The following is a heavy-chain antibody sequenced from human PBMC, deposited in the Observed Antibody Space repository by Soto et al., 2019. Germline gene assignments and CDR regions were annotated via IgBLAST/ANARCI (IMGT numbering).Heavy chain of an antibody. CDR1: GGSITRSSYY. CDR3: ARVAAVVGASRYWYFDL. D-gene: IGHD2-15*01. CDR2: IDYRGNI. J-gene: IGHJ2*01. V-gene: IGHV4-39*01. Sequence: QLHLQESGPGLVEPSETLSLTCAVSGGSITRSSYYWGWIRQPPGEGLEWIGSIDYRGNIYYNPALKSRVTLSVDTSKNQFSLSMNSVTAADSAVYHCARVAAVVGASRYWYFDLWGRGTLVSV.